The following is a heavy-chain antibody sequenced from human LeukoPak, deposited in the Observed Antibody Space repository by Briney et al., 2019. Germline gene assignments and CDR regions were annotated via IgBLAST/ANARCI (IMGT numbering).Heavy chain of an antibody. J-gene: IGHJ4*02. D-gene: IGHD2-15*01. Sequence: ASVKVSCKSSGGTFGSFAIAWLRQAPRQGLEWMGWISSYNGNTNYAQKLQGRVTMTTDTSTSTAYMELRSLRSDDTALYYCARAVVLGTDFDYWGQGTLVTISS. CDR3: ARAVVLGTDFDY. CDR2: ISSYNGNT. V-gene: IGHV1-18*01. CDR1: GGTFGSFA.